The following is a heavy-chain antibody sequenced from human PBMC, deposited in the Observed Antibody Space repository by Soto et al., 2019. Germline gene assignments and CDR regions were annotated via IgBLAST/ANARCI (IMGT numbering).Heavy chain of an antibody. CDR3: ARHPLYVEMATIYYYGMDV. CDR1: WYSFTSHW. CDR2: IYPGDSDT. V-gene: IGHV5-51*01. D-gene: IGHD5-12*01. J-gene: IGHJ6*02. Sequence: GGSLKISRKGSWYSFTSHWIGCVRQMPGESLGWMGIIYPGDSDTRYSPSFQGQVTISADKSISTAYLQWSSLKASDTAMYYCARHPLYVEMATIYYYGMDVWGQGTTVTVSS.